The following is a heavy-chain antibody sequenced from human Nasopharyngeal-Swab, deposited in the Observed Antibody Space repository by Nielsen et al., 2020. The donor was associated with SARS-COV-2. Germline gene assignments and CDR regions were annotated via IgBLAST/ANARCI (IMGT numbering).Heavy chain of an antibody. CDR1: GGSISSYY. CDR3: ARWAAWELRGGYFDY. CDR2: IYYSGST. D-gene: IGHD1-26*01. V-gene: IGHV4-59*08. Sequence: SETLSLTCTVSGGSISSYYWSWIRQPPGKGLEWIGYIYYSGSTNYNPSLKSRVTISVDTSKNQFSLKLSSVTAADTAVYYCARWAAWELRGGYFDYWGQGTLVTASS. J-gene: IGHJ4*02.